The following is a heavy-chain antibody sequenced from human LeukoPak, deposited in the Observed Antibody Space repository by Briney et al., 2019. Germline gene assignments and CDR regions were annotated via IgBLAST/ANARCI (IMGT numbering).Heavy chain of an antibody. D-gene: IGHD2-15*01. CDR2: ISYDGSNK. J-gene: IGHJ4*02. CDR1: GFTFSSYA. V-gene: IGHV3-30-3*01. Sequence: PGRSLRLSCAASGFTFSSYAMHWVRQAPGKGLEWVAVISYDGSNKYYADSVKGRFTISRDNSKNTLYLQMNSLRAEDTAVYYCARGGGYCSGSSCYGIIGYWGQGTLVTVSS. CDR3: ARGGGYCSGSSCYGIIGY.